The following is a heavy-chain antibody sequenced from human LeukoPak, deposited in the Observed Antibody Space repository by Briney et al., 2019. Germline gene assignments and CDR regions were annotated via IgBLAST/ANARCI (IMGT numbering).Heavy chain of an antibody. CDR2: IYPGDSET. Sequence: GESLKISCKGSGYSFTTYWIAWVRQMPGKCLEWMGIIYPGDSETRYSPSFQGQVTISADKSISSVYLQWSGLKASDSATYYCARRSTIFYGMDVWGQGTTVAVSS. CDR3: ARRSTIFYGMDV. D-gene: IGHD3-3*01. V-gene: IGHV5-51*01. CDR1: GYSFTTYW. J-gene: IGHJ6*02.